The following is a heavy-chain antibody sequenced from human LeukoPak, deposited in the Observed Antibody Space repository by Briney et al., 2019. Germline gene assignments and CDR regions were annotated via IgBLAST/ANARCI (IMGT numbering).Heavy chain of an antibody. CDR1: GYTFTSYG. J-gene: IGHJ5*02. V-gene: IGHV1-18*01. CDR2: ISAYNGST. Sequence: ASVQVSCKASGYTFTSYGISWVRQAPGQGLEWMGRISAYNGSTNYAQKLQGRVTMTTDTSTSTAYMELRSLRSDDTAVYYCARVGHSSSSSGWFDPWGQGTLVTVSS. D-gene: IGHD6-6*01. CDR3: ARVGHSSSSSGWFDP.